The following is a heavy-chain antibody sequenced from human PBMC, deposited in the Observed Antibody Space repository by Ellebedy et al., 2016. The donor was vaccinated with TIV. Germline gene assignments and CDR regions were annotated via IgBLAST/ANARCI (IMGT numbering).Heavy chain of an antibody. CDR3: AREGYSSSWYYP. V-gene: IGHV1-2*02. Sequence: ASVKVSCXASGYNFTGYYMHWVRQAPGQGLEWMGWINPNSGGTNYAQKFQGRVTMTRDTSISTAYMELSRLRSDDTAVYYCAREGYSSSWYYPWGQGTLVTVSS. CDR2: INPNSGGT. J-gene: IGHJ5*02. D-gene: IGHD6-13*01. CDR1: GYNFTGYY.